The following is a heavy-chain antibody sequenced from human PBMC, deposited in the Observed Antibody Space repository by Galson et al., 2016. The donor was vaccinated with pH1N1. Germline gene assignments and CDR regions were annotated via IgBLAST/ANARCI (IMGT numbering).Heavy chain of an antibody. CDR3: VRAYYDSSPRIWFDP. Sequence: TFNDYSMHWVRQPPGKGLEWIGNFYYTGSLYYNSSLKSRVTISVDTSNNQFSLQLRSVTAADTAVYYCVRAYYDSSPRIWFDPWGQGTLVTVSS. J-gene: IGHJ5*02. CDR2: FYYTGSL. D-gene: IGHD3-22*01. CDR1: TFNDYS. V-gene: IGHV4-39*07.